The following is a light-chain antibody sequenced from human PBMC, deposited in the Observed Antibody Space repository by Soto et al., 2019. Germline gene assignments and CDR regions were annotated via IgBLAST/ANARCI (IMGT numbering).Light chain of an antibody. Sequence: DIQMTQPPSTLSASVGDRVTITCRASQSISSWLAWYQQKPGKAPKLLIYDASSSESGVPSRFSGSGSGTEFTLTISSLQPDDFATYYCQQYHSDSPFTFGGGTKVDIK. CDR3: QQYHSDSPFT. J-gene: IGKJ4*01. V-gene: IGKV1-5*01. CDR1: QSISSW. CDR2: DAS.